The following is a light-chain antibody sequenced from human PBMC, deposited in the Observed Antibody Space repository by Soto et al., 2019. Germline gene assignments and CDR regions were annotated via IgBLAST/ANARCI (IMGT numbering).Light chain of an antibody. CDR3: SSYAGSTNV. CDR1: SSDVGGYDC. CDR2: EVS. V-gene: IGLV2-8*01. J-gene: IGLJ1*01. Sequence: QSALTQPPSASGSPGQSVTISCTGTSSDVGGYDCVSWFQQHPGKAPKLMIYEVSKRPSGVPDRFSGSKSGNTASLTVSGLQAEDEADYYCSSYAGSTNVFGTGTKVTVL.